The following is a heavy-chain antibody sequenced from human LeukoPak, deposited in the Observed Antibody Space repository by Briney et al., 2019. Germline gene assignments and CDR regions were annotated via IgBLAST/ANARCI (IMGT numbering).Heavy chain of an antibody. CDR3: ARGSSSVFDY. Sequence: TSETLSLTCTVSGGSISSSSYYRGWIRQPPGKGLEWIGSIYYSGSTYYNPSLKSRVTISVDTSKNQFSLKLSSVTAADTAVYYCARGSSSVFDYWGQGTLVTVSS. J-gene: IGHJ4*02. V-gene: IGHV4-39*07. D-gene: IGHD6-25*01. CDR1: GGSISSSSYY. CDR2: IYYSGST.